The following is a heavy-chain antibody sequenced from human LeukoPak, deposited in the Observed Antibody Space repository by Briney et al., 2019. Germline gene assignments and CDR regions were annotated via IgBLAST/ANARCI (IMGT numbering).Heavy chain of an antibody. D-gene: IGHD3-22*01. Sequence: SETLSLTCAVYGGSFSGYYWSWIRQPPGKGLESIGNIDHRGSTKSNPSLQSRLNISLDTSKNQFSLKLSSVTAADTAVYYCARVNSGTVLITDYHYYYMDIWGRGTTVTV. CDR3: ARVNSGTVLITDYHYYYMDI. CDR2: IDHRGST. J-gene: IGHJ6*03. V-gene: IGHV4-34*01. CDR1: GGSFSGYY.